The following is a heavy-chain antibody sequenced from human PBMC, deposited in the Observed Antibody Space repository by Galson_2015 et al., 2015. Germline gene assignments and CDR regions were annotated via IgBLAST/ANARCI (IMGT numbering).Heavy chain of an antibody. V-gene: IGHV3-30-3*01. CDR3: ARGLFSHIVVVTALPDY. CDR2: ISHDGSNK. CDR1: GFTFSSYA. Sequence: SLRLSCAASGFTFSSYAMHWVRQAPGKGLEWVAVISHDGSNKYYADSVKGRFTISRDNSKNTLYLQMNSLRAEDTAVYYCARGLFSHIVVVTALPDYWGQGTLVTVSS. D-gene: IGHD2-21*02. J-gene: IGHJ4*02.